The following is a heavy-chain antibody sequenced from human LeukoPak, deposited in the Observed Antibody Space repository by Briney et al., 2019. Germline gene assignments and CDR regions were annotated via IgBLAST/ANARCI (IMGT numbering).Heavy chain of an antibody. J-gene: IGHJ2*01. D-gene: IGHD4-17*01. CDR1: GGSFSGYG. Sequence: PSETLSLTCAVSGGSFSGYGWSWVRQAPGKGLGWIGDIYQSGSTTYNPSSTSRVTILTDTSKIQLSLKLRSATGADTAIYYCARRGDGDYSTRYFDLWGRGTLVTVSS. V-gene: IGHV4-34*01. CDR2: IYQSGST. CDR3: ARRGDGDYSTRYFDL.